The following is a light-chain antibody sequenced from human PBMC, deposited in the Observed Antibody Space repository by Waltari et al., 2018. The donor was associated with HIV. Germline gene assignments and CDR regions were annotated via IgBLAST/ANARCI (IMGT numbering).Light chain of an antibody. Sequence: QSALTQPRSVSGSPGQSVTISCTGTSSHVGGYNYVSWYQQHPGKAPKLMIYDVSKRPSGVPDRFSGSKSGNTASLTISGLQAEDEADYYCCSYAGSYTGVFGGGTKLTVL. CDR1: SSHVGGYNY. CDR3: CSYAGSYTGV. V-gene: IGLV2-11*01. CDR2: DVS. J-gene: IGLJ2*01.